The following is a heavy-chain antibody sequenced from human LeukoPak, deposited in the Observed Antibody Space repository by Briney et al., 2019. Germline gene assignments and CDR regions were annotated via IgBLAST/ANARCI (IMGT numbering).Heavy chain of an antibody. D-gene: IGHD2-21*01. Sequence: PSETLSLTCAVYGGSFSGYYWSWIRQPPGKGLEWIGEINHSGSTNYNPSLKSRVTISVDTSKNQFSLKLSSVTAADTAVYYCAGPYISRFIYWGQGTLVTVSS. V-gene: IGHV4-34*01. J-gene: IGHJ4*02. CDR2: INHSGST. CDR3: AGPYISRFIY. CDR1: GGSFSGYY.